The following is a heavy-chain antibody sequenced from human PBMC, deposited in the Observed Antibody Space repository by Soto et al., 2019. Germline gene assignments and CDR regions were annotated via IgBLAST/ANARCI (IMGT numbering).Heavy chain of an antibody. CDR3: ARHKGIAVVTDIRGYFQR. J-gene: IGHJ1*01. V-gene: IGHV4-39*01. Sequence: QLQLQESGPGLVKPSETLSLTCTVSGGSISSSNYYWGWIRQPPGKGLEWIASIYHSGTTYYSPSLKSRVTMSVDTSTNQFSLRLSSVTAADTAVYYCARHKGIAVVTDIRGYFQRWGQGTLVTVSS. CDR1: GGSISSSNYY. D-gene: IGHD2-21*02. CDR2: IYHSGTT.